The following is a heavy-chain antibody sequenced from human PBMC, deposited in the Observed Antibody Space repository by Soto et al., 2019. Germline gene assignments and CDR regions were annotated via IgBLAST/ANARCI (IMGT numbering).Heavy chain of an antibody. Sequence: GGSLRLSCAASGCSFSSYAVSWVRQAPGKGLECVSVFDGSVGHTYYTNSVKGRFTISNDNSKNTLFLQMNSLKAEDTAVYFCAKHPQYDRGWHLHYWGQGTLVTVSS. CDR2: FDGSVGHT. V-gene: IGHV3-23*01. CDR1: GCSFSSYA. CDR3: AKHPQYDRGWHLHY. J-gene: IGHJ4*02. D-gene: IGHD6-19*01.